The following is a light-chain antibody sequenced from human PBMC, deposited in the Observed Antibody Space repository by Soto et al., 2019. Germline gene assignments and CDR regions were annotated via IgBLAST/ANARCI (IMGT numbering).Light chain of an antibody. V-gene: IGLV2-11*01. Sequence: QSALTQPRSVSGSPGQAVTISCTGTNSDVGNYNFVSWYQHHPGKAPKLMIYDVTKRPSGVPDRFSGSKSGTTASLTISGLQDEDDADYYCCTYAVSFHQFGGGTKLTVL. J-gene: IGLJ3*02. CDR3: CTYAVSFHQ. CDR2: DVT. CDR1: NSDVGNYNF.